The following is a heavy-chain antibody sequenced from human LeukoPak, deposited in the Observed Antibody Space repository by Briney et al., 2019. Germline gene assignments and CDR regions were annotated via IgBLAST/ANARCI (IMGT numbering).Heavy chain of an antibody. CDR2: ISGSGGST. D-gene: IGHD3-10*01. Sequence: PGGSLRLSCAASGFTFSSYGMSWVRQAPGKGLEWVSAISGSGGSTYYADSVKGRFTISRDNSKNTLYLQMNSLRAKDTAVYYCAKDITMVRGGYFDYWGQGTLVTVSS. CDR3: AKDITMVRGGYFDY. J-gene: IGHJ4*02. CDR1: GFTFSSYG. V-gene: IGHV3-23*01.